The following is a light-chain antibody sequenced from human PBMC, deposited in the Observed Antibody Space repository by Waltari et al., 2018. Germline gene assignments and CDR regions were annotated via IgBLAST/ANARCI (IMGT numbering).Light chain of an antibody. CDR1: TSNIGAGHD. V-gene: IGLV1-40*01. J-gene: IGLJ2*01. CDR3: QSFDNMLSGGVV. CDR2: GNN. Sequence: QSVLTQPPSVSGTPGQRVTISCSGSTSNIGAGHDVHWYQHLPGTAPKLLIYGNNNRRSVAIARLDASKSGPSASLAITGLQADDEADYFCQSFDNMLSGGVVFGGGTKLAVL.